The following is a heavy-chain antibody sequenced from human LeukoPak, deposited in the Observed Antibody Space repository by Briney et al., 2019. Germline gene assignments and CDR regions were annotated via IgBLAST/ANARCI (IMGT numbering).Heavy chain of an antibody. CDR1: GYTFTGYY. CDR3: ARERTQTGYYYGMDV. J-gene: IGHJ6*02. Sequence: ASVKVSYKASGYTFTGYYMHWVRQAPGQGLEWMGWINPNSGGTNYAQKFQGRVTMTRDTSISTAYMELSRLRSDDTAVYYCARERTQTGYYYGMDVWGQGTTVTVSS. D-gene: IGHD3/OR15-3a*01. CDR2: INPNSGGT. V-gene: IGHV1-2*02.